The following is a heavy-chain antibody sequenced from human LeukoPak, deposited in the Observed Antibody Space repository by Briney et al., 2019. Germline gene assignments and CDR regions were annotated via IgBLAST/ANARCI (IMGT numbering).Heavy chain of an antibody. CDR3: ATVDAFDI. Sequence: PGRSLRLSCAASGFTFDDYAMHWVRQAPGKGLEWVSGISWNSGSIGYADSVKGRFTISRDNAKNSLYLQMNSLRAEDTALYYCATVDAFDIWGQGTMVTVSS. CDR2: ISWNSGSI. CDR1: GFTFDDYA. J-gene: IGHJ3*02. V-gene: IGHV3-9*01.